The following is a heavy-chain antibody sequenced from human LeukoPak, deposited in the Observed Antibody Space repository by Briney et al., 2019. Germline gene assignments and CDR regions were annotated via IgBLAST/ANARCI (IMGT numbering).Heavy chain of an antibody. CDR1: GFTFSDYY. V-gene: IGHV3-11*06. D-gene: IGHD2-2*01. CDR3: ARDRKEGVDCSSTSCPYYYSGMDV. J-gene: IGHJ6*02. CDR2: ISLSSTYT. Sequence: GGSLRLSCAASGFTFSDYYMSWIRQAPRKGLEWVSYISLSSTYTHNAHSVKGRVTLSRENITKLLYLQMSSLRAEDTAVYYCARDRKEGVDCSSTSCPYYYSGMDVGGQGTTVTVS.